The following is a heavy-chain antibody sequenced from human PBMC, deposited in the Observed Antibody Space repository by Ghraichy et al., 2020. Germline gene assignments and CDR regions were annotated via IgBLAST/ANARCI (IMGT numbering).Heavy chain of an antibody. CDR2: INHSGNT. CDR1: GASFSGHY. V-gene: IGHV4-34*01. J-gene: IGHJ4*02. D-gene: IGHD5/OR15-5a*01. CDR3: ARRVLRPFRATSDMVSTIFDS. Sequence: SQTLSLTCAVYGASFSGHYWSWIRQPPGKGLEWLGEINHSGNTDYNPSLKSRLTISADTSKKQFSLKLTSVTAADTAVYYCARRVLRPFRATSDMVSTIFDSWGQGTLVTVSS.